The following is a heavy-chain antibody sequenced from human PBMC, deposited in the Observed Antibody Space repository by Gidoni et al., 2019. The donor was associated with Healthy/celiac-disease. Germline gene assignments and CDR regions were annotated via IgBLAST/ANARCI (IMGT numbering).Heavy chain of an antibody. J-gene: IGHJ4*02. V-gene: IGHV4-34*01. CDR2: INHSGST. CDR1: GGSFSGYY. CDR3: ARSMGFYSGSYFLY. Sequence: QVQLQQWGAGLLKPSETLSLTCAVYGGSFSGYYWSWIRQPPGKGLEWIGAINHSGSTNYNPSLKSRVTISVDTSKNQFSLKLSSVTAADTAVYYCARSMGFYSGSYFLYWGQGTLVTVSS. D-gene: IGHD1-26*01.